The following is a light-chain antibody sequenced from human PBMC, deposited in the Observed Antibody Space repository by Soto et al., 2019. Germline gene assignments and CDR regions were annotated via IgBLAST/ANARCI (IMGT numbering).Light chain of an antibody. CDR1: SSNIGNNY. CDR3: GTWDSSLSAGL. V-gene: IGLV1-51*01. Sequence: QSVLTQPPSVSAAPGQKVTTSCSGSSSNIGNNYVSWYRQLPGTAPKLLIYDDTKRPSGIPDRFSASKSATSAALDITGLQTGDEADYYCGTWDSSLSAGLFGTGTKVTVL. CDR2: DDT. J-gene: IGLJ1*01.